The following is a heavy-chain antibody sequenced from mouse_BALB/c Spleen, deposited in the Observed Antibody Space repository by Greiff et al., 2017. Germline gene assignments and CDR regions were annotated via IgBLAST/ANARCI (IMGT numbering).Heavy chain of an antibody. V-gene: IGHV14-4*02. CDR3: NARITTVVATDY. J-gene: IGHJ2*01. CDR2: IDPENGDT. CDR1: GFNIKDYY. Sequence: EVQLQQSGAELVRSGASVKLSCTASGFNIKDYYMHWVKQRPEQGLEWIGWIDPENGDTEYAPKFQGKATMTADTSSNTAYLQLSSLTSEDTAVYYCNARITTVVATDYWGQGTTLTVSS. D-gene: IGHD1-1*01.